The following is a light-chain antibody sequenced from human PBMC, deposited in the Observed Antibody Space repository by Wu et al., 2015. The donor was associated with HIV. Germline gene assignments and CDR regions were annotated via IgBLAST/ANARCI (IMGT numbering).Light chain of an antibody. J-gene: IGKJ4*01. Sequence: EIVLTQSPATLSLSPGERATLSCRASQSVYSYLAWYQQRPGQPPRLLIIDASNRATGIPTRFSGGGSGTDFTLTIDSLQSEDFASYYCQQFRSRPFTFGGGSRV. V-gene: IGKV3-11*01. CDR1: QSVYSY. CDR3: QQFRSRPFT. CDR2: DAS.